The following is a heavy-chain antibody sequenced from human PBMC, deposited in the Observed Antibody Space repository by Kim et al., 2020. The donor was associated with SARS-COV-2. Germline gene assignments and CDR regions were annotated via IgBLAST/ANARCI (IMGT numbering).Heavy chain of an antibody. CDR3: ARVKDVGATDLFDY. V-gene: IGHV1-3*01. Sequence: ASVKVSCKASGYTFTSYAMQRVRQGPGQRLEWLGWINAGNGNIKYSQKFQGRVTITRDTSASTAYMELSSLRSEDTAVYYCARVKDVGATDLFDYWGQGTLVTVSS. CDR1: GYTFTSYA. D-gene: IGHD1-26*01. J-gene: IGHJ4*02. CDR2: INAGNGNI.